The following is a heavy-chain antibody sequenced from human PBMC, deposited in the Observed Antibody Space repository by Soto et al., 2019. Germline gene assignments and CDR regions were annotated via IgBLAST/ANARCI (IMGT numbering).Heavy chain of an antibody. Sequence: GGSLRLSCAAPGFTFSSYSMNWVRQAPGKGLEWVSSISSSSSYIYYADSVKGRFTISRDNAKNSLYLQMNSLRAEDTAVYYCARDPGGYDFWSGYYRPDAFDIWGQGTMVTVSS. CDR2: ISSSSSYI. J-gene: IGHJ3*02. D-gene: IGHD3-3*01. V-gene: IGHV3-21*01. CDR1: GFTFSSYS. CDR3: ARDPGGYDFWSGYYRPDAFDI.